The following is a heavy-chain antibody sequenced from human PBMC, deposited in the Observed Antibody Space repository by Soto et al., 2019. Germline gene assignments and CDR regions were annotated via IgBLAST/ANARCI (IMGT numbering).Heavy chain of an antibody. D-gene: IGHD3-3*01. CDR3: AKEAAIFGVVMAGAFDY. J-gene: IGHJ4*02. Sequence: GGSLRLSCAASGFTFSSYAMSWVRQAPGKGLEWVSAISGSGGSTYYADSVKGRFTISRDNSKNTLYLQMNSLRAEDTAVYYCAKEAAIFGVVMAGAFDYWGQGTLVTVSS. V-gene: IGHV3-23*01. CDR1: GFTFSSYA. CDR2: ISGSGGST.